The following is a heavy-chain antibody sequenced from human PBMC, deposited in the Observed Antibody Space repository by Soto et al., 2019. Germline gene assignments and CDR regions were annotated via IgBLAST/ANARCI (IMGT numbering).Heavy chain of an antibody. D-gene: IGHD6-6*01. V-gene: IGHV4-59*08. J-gene: IGHJ6*03. Sequence: PSETQSLTCPVSGGSIGSYYWSWIRQPPGKGLEWIGYIYYSGSTNYNPSLKSRVTISVDTSKNQFSLKLSSVTAADTAVYYCARRVAARQYYYYYYMDVWGKGTTVTVSS. CDR3: ARRVAARQYYYYYYMDV. CDR1: GGSIGSYY. CDR2: IYYSGST.